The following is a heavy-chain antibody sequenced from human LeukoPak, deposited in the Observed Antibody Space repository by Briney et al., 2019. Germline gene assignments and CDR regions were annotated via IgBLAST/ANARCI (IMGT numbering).Heavy chain of an antibody. V-gene: IGHV4-4*07. D-gene: IGHD3-9*01. CDR2: IYTSGST. Sequence: SETLSLTCTVSGGSISSYYWSWIRQPAGKGLEWIGRIYTSGSTNYNPSLKSRVTMSVDTSKNQFSLKLSSVTVADTAVYYCARDSHYDILTGYFHFDYWGQGTLVTVSS. J-gene: IGHJ4*02. CDR3: ARDSHYDILTGYFHFDY. CDR1: GGSISSYY.